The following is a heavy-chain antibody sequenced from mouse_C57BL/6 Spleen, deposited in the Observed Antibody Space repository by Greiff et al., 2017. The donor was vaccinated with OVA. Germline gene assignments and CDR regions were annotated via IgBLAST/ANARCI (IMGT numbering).Heavy chain of an antibody. J-gene: IGHJ2*01. V-gene: IGHV5-4*01. D-gene: IGHD1-1*01. CDR3: AREGAHYYGSSYDYFDY. Sequence: EVQVVESGGGLVKPGGSLKLSCAASGFTFSSYAMSWVRQTPEKRLEWVATISDGGSYTYYPDNVKGRFTISRDNAKNNLYLQMSQLKSEDTAMYYCAREGAHYYGSSYDYFDYWGQGTTLTVSS. CDR1: GFTFSSYA. CDR2: ISDGGSYT.